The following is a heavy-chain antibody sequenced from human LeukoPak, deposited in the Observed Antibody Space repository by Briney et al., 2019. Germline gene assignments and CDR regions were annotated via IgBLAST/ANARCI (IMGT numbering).Heavy chain of an antibody. V-gene: IGHV3-30*03. CDR3: ARGPAGYN. Sequence: GGSLRLSCAASGFTFSSYGMHWVRQAPGKGLEWVAVISYDGSNKYYADSVKGRFTISRDNSKNTLYLQMNSLRAEDTAVYHCARGPAGYNWGQGTLVTVSS. J-gene: IGHJ4*02. CDR2: ISYDGSNK. CDR1: GFTFSSYG. D-gene: IGHD1-1*01.